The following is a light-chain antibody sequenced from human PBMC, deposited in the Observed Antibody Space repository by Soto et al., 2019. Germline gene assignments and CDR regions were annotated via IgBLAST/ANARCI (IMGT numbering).Light chain of an antibody. CDR3: PQYHSSPWP. Sequence: EIVMTKSAATLSVSPWERATLSCRASQSVSSNLAWYQQKPGQAPRLLIYGASTRATGIPARFSGSGSGTDFTLTISRLEPEDFAVYFCPQYHSSPWPFGQVTKVDIK. V-gene: IGKV3-15*01. J-gene: IGKJ1*01. CDR1: QSVSSN. CDR2: GAS.